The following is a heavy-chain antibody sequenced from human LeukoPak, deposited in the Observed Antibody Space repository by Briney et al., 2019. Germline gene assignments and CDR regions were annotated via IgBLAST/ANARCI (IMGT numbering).Heavy chain of an antibody. D-gene: IGHD3-22*01. CDR3: ARDADYHVSSDYYDAFDI. Sequence: GGSLRLSCAASGFSFSNYWMTWLRQAPGKGLEWVANIRGDESRKYYLDSVTGRFTISRDNAKNSLYLQMNSLRAEDTAVYYCARDADYHVSSDYYDAFDIWGQGTMVTVSS. CDR2: IRGDESRK. CDR1: GFSFSNYW. J-gene: IGHJ3*02. V-gene: IGHV3-7*01.